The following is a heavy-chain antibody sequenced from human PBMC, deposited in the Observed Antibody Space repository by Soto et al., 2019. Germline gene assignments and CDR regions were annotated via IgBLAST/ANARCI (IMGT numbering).Heavy chain of an antibody. D-gene: IGHD3-3*01. Sequence: GASVKVSCKASGYTFTSYGISWVRQAPGQGLEWMGWISAYNGNTNYAQKLQGRVTMTTGTSTSTAYMELRSLRSDDTAVYYCARVNHARFYDFWSGNWFDPWGQGTLVTVSS. J-gene: IGHJ5*02. V-gene: IGHV1-18*01. CDR3: ARVNHARFYDFWSGNWFDP. CDR2: ISAYNGNT. CDR1: GYTFTSYG.